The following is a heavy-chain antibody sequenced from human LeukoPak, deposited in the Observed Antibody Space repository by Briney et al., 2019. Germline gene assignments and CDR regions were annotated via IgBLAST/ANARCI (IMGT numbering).Heavy chain of an antibody. Sequence: GGSLRLSCAASGFTFDDYAMHWVRQAPGKGLEWVSGISWNSGSIGYADSVKGRFTISRDNAKNSLYLQMNSLRAEDTALYYCAKDIYDSSGYHLDYWGQGTLVTVSS. CDR1: GFTFDDYA. CDR2: ISWNSGSI. J-gene: IGHJ4*02. V-gene: IGHV3-9*01. D-gene: IGHD3-22*01. CDR3: AKDIYDSSGYHLDY.